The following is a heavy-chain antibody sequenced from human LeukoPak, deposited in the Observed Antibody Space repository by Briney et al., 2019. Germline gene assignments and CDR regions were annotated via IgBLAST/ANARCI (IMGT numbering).Heavy chain of an antibody. J-gene: IGHJ4*02. CDR1: GDSINSLDL. D-gene: IGHD3-22*01. Sequence: PSGTLSLTCTVSGDSINSLDLWSWVRQPPGKGLEWIGEMYLSGTTHSNPSVKSRVTISIDKSKNQFFLNLSSVTAADTAVYYCAGLVGRYSSGLYYYYFDYWGQGALVTVSS. CDR2: MYLSGTT. V-gene: IGHV4-4*02. CDR3: AGLVGRYSSGLYYYYFDY.